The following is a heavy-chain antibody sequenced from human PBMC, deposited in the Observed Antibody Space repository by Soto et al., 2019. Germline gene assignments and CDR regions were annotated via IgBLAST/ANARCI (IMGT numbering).Heavy chain of an antibody. CDR3: AKNWSSSGWYNWFDP. Sequence: QVQLVESGGGVVQSGGSLRLSCAASGFTFSTSGMHWIRQAPGKGLEWVAMISHDGGATYYVDSVKGRFTISRDTDKNTQHPQMDSLRPEDRATYYCAKNWSSSGWYNWFDPWGQGTLVTISS. CDR1: GFTFSTSG. D-gene: IGHD2-2*01. V-gene: IGHV3-30*18. J-gene: IGHJ5*02. CDR2: ISHDGGAT.